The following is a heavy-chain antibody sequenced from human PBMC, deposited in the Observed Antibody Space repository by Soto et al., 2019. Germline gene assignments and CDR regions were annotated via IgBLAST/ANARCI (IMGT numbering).Heavy chain of an antibody. J-gene: IGHJ3*02. D-gene: IGHD2-21*01. V-gene: IGHV4-31*03. Sequence: KPSETLSLTCTVSGDSFSDDYYWTWSRHHPGKGLEWIGYIYHSGYTYYSPSLESRLTLSVDTSKNKFSLKLSSVTAADTAVYYCESKSIHGGGNCMRHPDAVDIWGQGTMVTVSS. CDR2: IYHSGYT. CDR3: ESKSIHGGGNCMRHPDAVDI. CDR1: GDSFSDDYY.